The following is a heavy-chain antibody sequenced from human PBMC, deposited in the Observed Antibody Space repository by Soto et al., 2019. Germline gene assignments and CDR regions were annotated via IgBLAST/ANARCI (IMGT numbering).Heavy chain of an antibody. CDR3: ARGVELDV. Sequence: EVLLLESGGGLVQPGGSLRLSCEASGFSFSSFAMNWVRQAPGKGLEWVSAIGDSGASTYYADSVKGRFTISRDNSRNTLYLQLNSLIAEDTAIYCCARGVELDVWGNGTTVTVYS. CDR2: IGDSGAST. V-gene: IGHV3-23*01. CDR1: GFSFSSFA. J-gene: IGHJ6*04. D-gene: IGHD1-26*01.